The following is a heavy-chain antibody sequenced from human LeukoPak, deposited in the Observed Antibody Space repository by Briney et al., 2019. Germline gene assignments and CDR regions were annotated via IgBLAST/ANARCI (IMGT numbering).Heavy chain of an antibody. V-gene: IGHV3-11*06. D-gene: IGHD5-24*01. CDR3: AREDRDGYNRIDY. Sequence: PGGSLRLSCAASGFTFRDYYMSCVRQAPGKGLEWLSDISSGSSYRNYADSVKGRFTISRDNAKNSLYLQMNSLRAEDTAVYYCAREDRDGYNRIDYWGQGTLVTVSS. CDR1: GFTFRDYY. J-gene: IGHJ4*02. CDR2: ISSGSSYR.